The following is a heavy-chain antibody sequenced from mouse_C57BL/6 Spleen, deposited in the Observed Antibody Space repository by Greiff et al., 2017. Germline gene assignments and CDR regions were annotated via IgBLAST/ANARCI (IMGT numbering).Heavy chain of an antibody. CDR3: ARYGYNAMDY. J-gene: IGHJ4*01. V-gene: IGHV1-64*01. CDR2: IPPNSGST. D-gene: IGHD1-1*01. Sequence: VQLQQPGAEPVKPGASVKLSCKASGYTFTSYWMHWGKQRPGQGLEWIGMIPPNSGSTNYNEKFKSKATLTVDKSSSTAYMQLSSLTSEDSAVYYCARYGYNAMDYWGQGTSVTVSS. CDR1: GYTFTSYW.